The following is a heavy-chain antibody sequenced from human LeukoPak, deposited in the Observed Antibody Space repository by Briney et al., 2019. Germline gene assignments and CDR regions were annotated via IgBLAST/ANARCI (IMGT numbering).Heavy chain of an antibody. CDR2: MDPNSGNT. D-gene: IGHD3-10*01. J-gene: IGHJ4*02. Sequence: ASVKVSCKASGYTFTSYDINWVRQATGQGLEWMGWMDPNSGNTGYAQKFQGRVTMTRNTSISTAYMELSSLRSKDTAVYYCAGGSWFGDIDYWGQGTLVTVSS. CDR3: AGGSWFGDIDY. V-gene: IGHV1-8*01. CDR1: GYTFTSYD.